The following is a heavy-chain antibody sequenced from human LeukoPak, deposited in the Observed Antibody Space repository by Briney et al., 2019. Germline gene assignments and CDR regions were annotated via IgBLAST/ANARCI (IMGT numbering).Heavy chain of an antibody. V-gene: IGHV3-74*01. D-gene: IGHD1-26*01. CDR1: GFTFSSYW. J-gene: IGHJ4*02. CDR2: INSDASTT. CDR3: TRVAGSGSVD. Sequence: PGGSLRLSCAASGFTFSSYWMHWVRQAPGKGLVWVSRINSDASTTSYADSVKGQFTISRDNAKNTLHLQMNSLRAEDTAVYYCTRVAGSGSVDWGQGTLVTVSS.